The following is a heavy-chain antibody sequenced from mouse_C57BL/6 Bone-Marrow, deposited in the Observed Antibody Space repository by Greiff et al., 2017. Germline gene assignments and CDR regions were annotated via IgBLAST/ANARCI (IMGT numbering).Heavy chain of an antibody. Sequence: EVQRVESGGGLVKPGGSLKLSCAASGFTFSDYGMHWVRQAPEKGLAWVAYISSGSSTIYYADTVKGRFTISRDNAKNTLFRQRTSLRSEDTAMYYCARNYYGSSYDYFDYWGQGTTLTVSA. CDR3: ARNYYGSSYDYFDY. D-gene: IGHD1-1*01. CDR2: ISSGSSTI. V-gene: IGHV5-17*01. J-gene: IGHJ2*01. CDR1: GFTFSDYG.